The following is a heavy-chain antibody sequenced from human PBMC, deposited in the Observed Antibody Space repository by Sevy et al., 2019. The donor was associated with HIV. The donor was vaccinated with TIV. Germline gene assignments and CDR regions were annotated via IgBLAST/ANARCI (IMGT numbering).Heavy chain of an antibody. CDR3: AKGYYGFWSGYYYGMDV. CDR2: MNPNSGNT. Sequence: ASVKVSCKASGYTFTSYDINWVRQATGQGVEWMGWMNPNSGNTGYAQKFQGRVIMTRNTSITTAYMELSSLKSEDTAVYYCAKGYYGFWSGYYYGMDVSGQWTSVTVSS. CDR1: GYTFTSYD. V-gene: IGHV1-8*01. J-gene: IGHJ6*02. D-gene: IGHD3-3*01.